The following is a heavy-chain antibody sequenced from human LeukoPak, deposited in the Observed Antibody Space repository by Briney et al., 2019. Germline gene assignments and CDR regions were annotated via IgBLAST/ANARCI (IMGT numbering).Heavy chain of an antibody. CDR2: MYLSGTT. CDR3: AGLVGRYSSGLYYYYFDY. Sequence: PSETLSLTCTVSGDSINSLDLWSWVRQPPGKGLEWIGEMYLSGTTHSNPSVKSRVTISIDKSKNQFFLKLSSVTAADTAVYYCAGLVGRYSSGLYYYYFDYWGQGTLVTVSS. CDR1: GDSINSLDL. J-gene: IGHJ4*02. D-gene: IGHD3-22*01. V-gene: IGHV4-4*02.